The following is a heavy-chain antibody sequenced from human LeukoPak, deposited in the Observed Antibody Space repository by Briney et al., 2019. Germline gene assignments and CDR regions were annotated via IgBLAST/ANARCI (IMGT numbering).Heavy chain of an antibody. D-gene: IGHD4-11*01. CDR2: ISPYNGNT. J-gene: IGHJ5*02. V-gene: IGHV1-18*01. Sequence: AASVKVSCKASGYIFKSFGLSWVRQAPGRGLEWMGWISPYNGNTTYAQKVQGRVTMTTDASTNTAYMELRSLRSDDTAVYYCARDFLAKVMSWFDPWGQGTLVTVSS. CDR3: ARDFLAKVMSWFDP. CDR1: GYIFKSFG.